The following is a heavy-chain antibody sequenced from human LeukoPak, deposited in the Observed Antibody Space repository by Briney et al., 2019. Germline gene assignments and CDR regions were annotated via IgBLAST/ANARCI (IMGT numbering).Heavy chain of an antibody. Sequence: ASVKVSCKASGYTFTNYYMHWVRQAPGQGLERMGLINPGGGNTNYAQNFQGRVTMTRDTSTSTVYMELSSLRPEDTAIYYCARIRDGYNDAYDIWGQGTVVTVPS. J-gene: IGHJ3*02. D-gene: IGHD5-24*01. CDR3: ARIRDGYNDAYDI. CDR1: GYTFTNYY. CDR2: INPGGGNT. V-gene: IGHV1-46*01.